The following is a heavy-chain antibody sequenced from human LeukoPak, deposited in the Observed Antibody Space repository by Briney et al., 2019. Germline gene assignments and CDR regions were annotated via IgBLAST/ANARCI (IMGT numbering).Heavy chain of an antibody. CDR1: GFTFGPYT. CDR2: ISSSSDTI. CDR3: ARDSRPRGGSGLYHNFDY. V-gene: IGHV3-48*04. Sequence: AGGSLRLSCAASGFTFGPYTMNWVRQAPGKGLEWVPYISSSSDTIYYADSVKGRFTISRDNAKNSLYLQMDSLRAEDTAMYYCARDSRPRGGSGLYHNFDYWGQGTLVTVSS. J-gene: IGHJ4*02. D-gene: IGHD6-19*01.